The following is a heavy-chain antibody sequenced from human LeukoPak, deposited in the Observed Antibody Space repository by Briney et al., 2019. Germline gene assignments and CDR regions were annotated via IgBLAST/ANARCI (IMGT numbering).Heavy chain of an antibody. CDR1: GFTFSSYS. J-gene: IGHJ4*02. D-gene: IGHD4-17*01. Sequence: GASLRLSCAASGFTFSSYSMNWVPQAPGKGLEWVSSVSSSSSYIYYADSVKGRFTISRDNANNSLYLQMNSLRAEDTAVYYCARMGGSWATVTMNDYWGQGTLVTVSS. V-gene: IGHV3-21*01. CDR3: ARMGGSWATVTMNDY. CDR2: VSSSSSYI.